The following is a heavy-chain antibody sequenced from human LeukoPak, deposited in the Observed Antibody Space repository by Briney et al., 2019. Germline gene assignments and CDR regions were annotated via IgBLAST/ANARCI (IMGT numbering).Heavy chain of an antibody. D-gene: IGHD3-10*01. J-gene: IGHJ4*02. CDR2: IYYSGSA. CDR1: GGSISTYY. CDR3: ARSYGSGNYFDY. V-gene: IGHV4-59*01. Sequence: SETLSLTCTVSGGSISTYYWSWIRQPPGKGLEWIGYIYYSGSANYNPSLKSRVTISVDTSKNQFSLKLSSVTAADTAVYCCARSYGSGNYFDYWGQGTLVTVSS.